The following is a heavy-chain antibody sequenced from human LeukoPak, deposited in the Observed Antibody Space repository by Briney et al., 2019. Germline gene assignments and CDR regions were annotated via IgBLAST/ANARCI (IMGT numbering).Heavy chain of an antibody. D-gene: IGHD5-24*01. Sequence: PSETLSLTCAVYGGSFDDYYCSWLRQPPGKGLEWLGEIHPSGIFYYNSSLLSRVTISIDTSKSQFSLRLTSVTAADTAFYYCARGRDRSKAGDHWGQGSLVAVSS. CDR2: IHPSGIF. CDR1: GGSFDDYY. V-gene: IGHV4-34*01. CDR3: ARGRDRSKAGDH. J-gene: IGHJ4*02.